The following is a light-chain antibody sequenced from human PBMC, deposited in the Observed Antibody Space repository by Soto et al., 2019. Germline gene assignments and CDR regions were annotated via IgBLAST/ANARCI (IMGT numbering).Light chain of an antibody. J-gene: IGKJ5*01. V-gene: IGKV3-11*01. CDR2: DAF. Sequence: EIVLTQSPGTLSLSPGERATLSCRASQSVSSYLAWYQQTPGQAPRLLIYDAFNRATGIPDRFSGSGSGTDFTLTISSLEPEDSAVYYCQQRSNWPPEFTFGQGTRLEIK. CDR1: QSVSSY. CDR3: QQRSNWPPEFT.